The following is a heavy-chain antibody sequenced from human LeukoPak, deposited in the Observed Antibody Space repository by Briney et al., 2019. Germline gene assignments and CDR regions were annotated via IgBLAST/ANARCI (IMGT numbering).Heavy chain of an antibody. Sequence: SVKVCCKASGGTFSRYAISWVRQAPGQGLEWIGGIIPIFGTANYAQKFQGRVTITTDESTSTAYMELSSLRSEDTAVYYCARERGTPLDAFDIWGQGTMVTVSS. CDR2: IIPIFGTA. J-gene: IGHJ3*02. CDR1: GGTFSRYA. V-gene: IGHV1-69*05. D-gene: IGHD2-15*01. CDR3: ARERGTPLDAFDI.